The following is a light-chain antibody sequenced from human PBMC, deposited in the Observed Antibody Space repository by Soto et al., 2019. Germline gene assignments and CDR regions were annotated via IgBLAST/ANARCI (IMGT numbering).Light chain of an antibody. J-gene: IGKJ1*01. Sequence: DIQMTQSPSTLSASVGDRVTISCRASQSISSWLAWYQQKPGKAPKLLIYDASSLESGVPSRFSGSGSVTEFTLTISSLQPDDFATYYCQQYNSYGRTFGQGTKVDIK. CDR3: QQYNSYGRT. CDR2: DAS. V-gene: IGKV1-5*01. CDR1: QSISSW.